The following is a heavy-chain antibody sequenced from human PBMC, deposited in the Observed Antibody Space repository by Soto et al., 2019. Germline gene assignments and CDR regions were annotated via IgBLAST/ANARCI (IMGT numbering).Heavy chain of an antibody. Sequence: GGSLRLSCAASGFTFSSYAMHWVRQAPGKGLEWVAVISYDGSNKYYADSVKGRFTISRDNSKNTLYLQMNSLRAEDTAVYYCARDLHDYGDSNDYWGQGTLVTVSS. D-gene: IGHD4-17*01. V-gene: IGHV3-30-3*01. CDR3: ARDLHDYGDSNDY. CDR2: ISYDGSNK. J-gene: IGHJ4*02. CDR1: GFTFSSYA.